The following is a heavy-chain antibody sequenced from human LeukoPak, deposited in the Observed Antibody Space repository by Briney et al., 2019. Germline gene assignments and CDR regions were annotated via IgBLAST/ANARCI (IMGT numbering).Heavy chain of an antibody. V-gene: IGHV4-59*03. CDR1: GGSITTYY. Sequence: SETLSLTCTVSGGSITTYYWTWIRQSPGKGLEWIGYSYYSGYTNYNPPLKSRVTISVDTSKNQFSLNLKSVTPADTAVYFCAGQNVGVVTTWGQGTQVIVSS. D-gene: IGHD2-21*02. CDR2: SYYSGYT. CDR3: AGQNVGVVTT. J-gene: IGHJ5*02.